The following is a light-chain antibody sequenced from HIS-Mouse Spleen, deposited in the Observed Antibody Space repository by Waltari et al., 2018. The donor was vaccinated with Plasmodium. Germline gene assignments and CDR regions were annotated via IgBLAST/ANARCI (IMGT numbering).Light chain of an antibody. CDR2: WAS. J-gene: IGKJ1*01. Sequence: DLVMTQTPDSLAVSLGERATIHCKSSQSVLYSSNNKNYLAWYQQKPGQPPKLLIYWASTRESGVPDRFSGSGSGTDFTLTISSLQAEDVAVYYCQQYYSTLWTFGQGTKVEIK. CDR3: QQYYSTLWT. V-gene: IGKV4-1*01. CDR1: QSVLYSSNNKNY.